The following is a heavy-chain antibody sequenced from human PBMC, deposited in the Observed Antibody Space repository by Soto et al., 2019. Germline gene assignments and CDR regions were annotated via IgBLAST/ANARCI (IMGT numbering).Heavy chain of an antibody. V-gene: IGHV3-30*18. D-gene: IGHD6-19*01. Sequence: GGSLRLSCAAAGFTFSSYGMHWVRQAPGKGLEWVAVISYDGSNKYYADSVKGRFTISRDNSKNTLYLQMNSLRAEDTAVYYCAKVLYSSGWTDYYYYYGMDVWGQGTTVTVSS. CDR3: AKVLYSSGWTDYYYYYGMDV. J-gene: IGHJ6*02. CDR1: GFTFSSYG. CDR2: ISYDGSNK.